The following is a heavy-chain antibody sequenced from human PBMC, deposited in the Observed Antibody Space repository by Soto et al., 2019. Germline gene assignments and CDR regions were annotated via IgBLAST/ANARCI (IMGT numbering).Heavy chain of an antibody. V-gene: IGHV3-23*01. J-gene: IGHJ4*02. CDR1: GFTFSSYA. Sequence: GGSLRLSCAASGFTFSSYAMSWVRQAPGKGLEWVSAISGSGGSTYYADSVKGRFTISRDNSKNTLYLQMNSLRAEDTAVYYCARRPGAVGIAAAAPPVWGQGTLVTVSS. CDR2: ISGSGGST. CDR3: ARRPGAVGIAAAAPPV. D-gene: IGHD6-13*01.